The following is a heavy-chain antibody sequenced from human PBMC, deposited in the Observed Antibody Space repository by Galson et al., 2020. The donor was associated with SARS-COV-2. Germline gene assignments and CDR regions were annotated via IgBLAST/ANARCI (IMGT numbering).Heavy chain of an antibody. CDR2: ISGSGGST. J-gene: IGHJ4*02. D-gene: IGHD3-10*01. V-gene: IGHV3-23*01. Sequence: GGSLRLSCAASGFTFSSYAMSWVRQAPGKGLEWVSAISGSGGSTYYADSVKGRFTISRDNSKNTLYLQMNSLRAEDTAIYYCATDYGSGSYSLFGFGYWGQGTLVTVSS. CDR1: GFTFSSYA. CDR3: ATDYGSGSYSLFGFGY.